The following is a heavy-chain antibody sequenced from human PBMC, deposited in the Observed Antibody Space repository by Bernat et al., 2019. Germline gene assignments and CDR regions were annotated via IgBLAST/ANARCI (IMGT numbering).Heavy chain of an antibody. CDR2: ISWNSGSI. Sequence: EVQLVESGGGLVQPGRSLRLSCAASGFTFDDYAMHWVRQAPGKGLEWVSGISWNSGSIGYADSVKGRFTISRDNAKNSLYLQMNSLRAEDTALYYCAKDNDGDYAFSDYWGQGTLVTVSS. J-gene: IGHJ4*02. D-gene: IGHD4-17*01. CDR3: AKDNDGDYAFSDY. V-gene: IGHV3-9*01. CDR1: GFTFDDYA.